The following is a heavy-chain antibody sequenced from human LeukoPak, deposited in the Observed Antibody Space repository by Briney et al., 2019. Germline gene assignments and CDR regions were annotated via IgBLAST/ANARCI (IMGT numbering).Heavy chain of an antibody. CDR3: ARWRQLVRAFDI. J-gene: IGHJ3*02. Sequence: SETLSLTCAVYGGSFSGYYWSWIRQPPGKGLEWIGEINHSGSTNYNPTLKSRVTISVDTSKNQFSLKLSSVTAADTAVYYCARWRQLVRAFDIWGQGTMVTVSS. V-gene: IGHV4-34*01. CDR1: GGSFSGYY. D-gene: IGHD6-13*01. CDR2: INHSGST.